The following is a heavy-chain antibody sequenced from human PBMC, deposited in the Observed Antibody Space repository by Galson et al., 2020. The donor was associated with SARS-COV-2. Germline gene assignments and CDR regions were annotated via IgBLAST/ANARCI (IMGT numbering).Heavy chain of an antibody. CDR2: ISAYNGNT. Sequence: ASVKVSCKASGYTFTSYGISWVRQAPGQGLEWMGWISAYNGNTNYAQKLQGRVTMTTDTSTSTAYMELRSLRSDDTAVYYCARDYQVVVVTANYYYYYYGMDVWGQGTTVTVSS. CDR1: GYTFTSYG. V-gene: IGHV1-18*01. CDR3: ARDYQVVVVTANYYYYYYGMDV. D-gene: IGHD2-21*02. J-gene: IGHJ6*02.